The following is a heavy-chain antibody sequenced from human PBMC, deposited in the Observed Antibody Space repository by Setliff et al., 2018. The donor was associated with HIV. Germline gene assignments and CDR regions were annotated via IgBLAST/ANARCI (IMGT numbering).Heavy chain of an antibody. CDR1: GGSVSSGSYY. D-gene: IGHD6-25*01. J-gene: IGHJ4*02. V-gene: IGHV4-61*01. CDR2: IYYSGST. Sequence: PSETLSLTCTVSGGSVSSGSYYWSWIRQPPGKGLEWICYIYYSGSTKHNPSLKSRVTISLETSKNQFSLKLTSVTAADTAVYYCARDSPRGYTLTGPYWGQGTLVTVSS. CDR3: ARDSPRGYTLTGPY.